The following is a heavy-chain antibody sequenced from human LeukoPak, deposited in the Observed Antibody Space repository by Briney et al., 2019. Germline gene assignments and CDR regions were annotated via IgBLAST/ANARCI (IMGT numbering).Heavy chain of an antibody. J-gene: IGHJ4*02. CDR1: GYNFTSYA. V-gene: IGHV7-4-1*02. CDR2: INTNTGNP. Sequence: ASVNVSCKASGYNFTSYAMNWVRQAPGQGLEWMGWINTNTGNPTYAQGFTGRFVFSLDTSVSTAYLQISSLKAEDTAVYYCASYGSGSYPYYFDYWGQGTLVTVSS. D-gene: IGHD3-10*01. CDR3: ASYGSGSYPYYFDY.